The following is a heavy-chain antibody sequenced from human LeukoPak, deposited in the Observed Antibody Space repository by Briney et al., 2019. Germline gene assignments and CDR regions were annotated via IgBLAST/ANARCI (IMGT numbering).Heavy chain of an antibody. Sequence: SETLSLTCIVSGGSISSYYWSWIRQPPGKGLEWIGYTYYSGSTNYNPSLKSRVTISVDTSKNQFSLKLSSVTAADTAVYYCARLLGGYFDYWGQGTLVTVSS. CDR2: TYYSGST. D-gene: IGHD3-3*02. V-gene: IGHV4-59*08. CDR3: ARLLGGYFDY. J-gene: IGHJ4*02. CDR1: GGSISSYY.